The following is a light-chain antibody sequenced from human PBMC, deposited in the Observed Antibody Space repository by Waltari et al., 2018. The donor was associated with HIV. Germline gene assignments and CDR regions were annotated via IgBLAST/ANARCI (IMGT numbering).Light chain of an antibody. V-gene: IGLV3-19*01. J-gene: IGLJ2*01. CDR3: NSRDSSGNHLV. Sequence: SSELPQDPAVSVALGQTVSITCLGDSLRSSYASWYQQKPGQAPVLVIYGKNNRPSGIPDRLSGSSSGNTASLTITGAQAEDEADYYCNSRDSSGNHLVFGGGTKLTVL. CDR1: SLRSSY. CDR2: GKN.